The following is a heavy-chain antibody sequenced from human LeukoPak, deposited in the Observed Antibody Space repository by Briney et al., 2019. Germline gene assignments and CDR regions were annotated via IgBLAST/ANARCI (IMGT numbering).Heavy chain of an antibody. Sequence: PGGSLRLSCAASGFIFSDHDMDWIRQAPGKGLEWISHISRSGTTKYYADSVKGRFTISRDNADNSLYLQLNSLRAEDTAVYYCAREGRGYYGDFDYWGQGTLVTVSS. D-gene: IGHD3-22*01. CDR1: GFIFSDHD. CDR3: AREGRGYYGDFDY. V-gene: IGHV3-11*01. J-gene: IGHJ4*02. CDR2: ISRSGTTK.